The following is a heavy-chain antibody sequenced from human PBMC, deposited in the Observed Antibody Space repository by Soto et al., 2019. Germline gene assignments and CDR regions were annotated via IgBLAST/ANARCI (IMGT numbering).Heavy chain of an antibody. CDR1: GGSVSSGSYY. D-gene: IGHD1-26*01. Sequence: SETLSLTCTVSGGSVSSGSYYWSWIRQPPGKGLEWIGYIYYSGSTNYNPSLKSRVTISVDTSKNQFSLKLSSVTAADTAVYYCASRPSSGGSLSFDYWGQGTLVTVSS. V-gene: IGHV4-61*01. J-gene: IGHJ4*02. CDR2: IYYSGST. CDR3: ASRPSSGGSLSFDY.